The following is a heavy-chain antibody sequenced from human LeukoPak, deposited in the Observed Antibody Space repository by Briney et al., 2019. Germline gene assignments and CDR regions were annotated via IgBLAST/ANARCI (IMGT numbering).Heavy chain of an antibody. CDR2: ITRSSIYI. CDR3: ARRGGIIRGVASYYYMDV. CDR1: GFTFSSYS. V-gene: IGHV3-21*01. J-gene: IGHJ6*03. D-gene: IGHD3-10*01. Sequence: PGGSLRLSCAGSGFTFSSYSMNWVRQAPGKGLEWVSSITRSSIYIYYADSVKGRFTISRDNAKNSLYLQMNSLRAEDTAAYYCARRGGIIRGVASYYYMDVWGKGTTVTISS.